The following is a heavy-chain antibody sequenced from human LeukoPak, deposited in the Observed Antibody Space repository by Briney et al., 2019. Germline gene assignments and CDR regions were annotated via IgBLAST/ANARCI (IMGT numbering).Heavy chain of an antibody. CDR3: ARERIAAADYYFDY. D-gene: IGHD6-13*01. Sequence: PGGSLRLSCAASVFTFSSYIMNWVRQAPGKGLEWVSSISSSSSYIYYADSVKGRFTISRDNAKNSLYLQMNSLRAEDTAVYYCARERIAAADYYFDYWGQGTLVTVSS. V-gene: IGHV3-21*01. J-gene: IGHJ4*02. CDR1: VFTFSSYI. CDR2: ISSSSSYI.